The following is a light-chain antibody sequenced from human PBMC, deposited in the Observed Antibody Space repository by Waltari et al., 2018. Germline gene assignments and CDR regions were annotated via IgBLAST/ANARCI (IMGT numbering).Light chain of an antibody. V-gene: IGLV4-69*01. Sequence: QLVLTQSPSASASLGASVKLTCTLSIGHSSNVIAWLQQQPEKGPRYLMKVNSDGSHSKGDEIPDRFSGSSSGAERYLTISGLQSEDEADYYCQTGGHGTWVFGGGTKLTVL. CDR3: QTGGHGTWV. J-gene: IGLJ3*02. CDR2: VNSDGSH. CDR1: IGHSSNV.